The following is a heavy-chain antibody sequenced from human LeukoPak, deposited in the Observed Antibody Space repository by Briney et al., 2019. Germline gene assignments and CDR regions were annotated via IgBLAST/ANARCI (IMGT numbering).Heavy chain of an antibody. J-gene: IGHJ4*02. CDR1: GGTFSSYA. CDR3: AKDIRYYDSSGYYYAEPFFDY. D-gene: IGHD3-22*01. CDR2: IIPIFGTA. V-gene: IGHV1-69*05. Sequence: SVKVSCKASGGTFSSYAISWVRQAPGQGLEWMGRIIPIFGTANYAQKFQGRVTITTDESTSTAYMELSSLRSEDTAVYYCAKDIRYYDSSGYYYAEPFFDYWGQGTLVTVSS.